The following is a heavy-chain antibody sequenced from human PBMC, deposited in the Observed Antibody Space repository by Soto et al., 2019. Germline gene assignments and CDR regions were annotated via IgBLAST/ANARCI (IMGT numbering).Heavy chain of an antibody. V-gene: IGHV3-23*01. J-gene: IGHJ5*02. D-gene: IGHD3-10*01. CDR1: GFTFSSYA. Sequence: PGGSLRLSCAASGFTFSSYAMSWVRQAPGKGLEWVSAISGSGGTTYYADSVKGRFTISRDNSKNTLYLQVNSLRAEDTAVYHCAKEQFGSGSFSAFDPWGQGTLVTVSS. CDR2: ISGSGGTT. CDR3: AKEQFGSGSFSAFDP.